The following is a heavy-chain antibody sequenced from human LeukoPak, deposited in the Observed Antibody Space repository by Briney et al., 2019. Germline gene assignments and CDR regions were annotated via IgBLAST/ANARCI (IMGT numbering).Heavy chain of an antibody. D-gene: IGHD4-17*01. CDR2: IIPIFGTV. CDR3: ARDLRGDYGRTFDY. CDR1: GGTFSSYA. Sequence: SVKVSCKASGGTFSSYAISWVRQAPGQGLEWMGGIIPIFGTVNYAQKLQGRVTMTTDTSTSTAYMELRSLRSDDTAVYYCARDLRGDYGRTFDYWGQGTLVTVSS. J-gene: IGHJ4*02. V-gene: IGHV1-69*05.